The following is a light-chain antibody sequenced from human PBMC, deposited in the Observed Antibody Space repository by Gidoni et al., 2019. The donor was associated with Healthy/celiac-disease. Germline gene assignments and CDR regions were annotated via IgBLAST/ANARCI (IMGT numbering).Light chain of an antibody. V-gene: IGKV3-20*01. CDR1: QSVSSSY. Sequence: EIVLTQSPGNLSLSQGERATLSCRASQSVSSSYLAWYQQKPGQAPRLLIYGASSRATGIPDRFSGSGSGTDFTLTISRLEPEDFAVYYCQQYGSSPPYTFGQGTKLEIK. CDR2: GAS. CDR3: QQYGSSPPYT. J-gene: IGKJ2*01.